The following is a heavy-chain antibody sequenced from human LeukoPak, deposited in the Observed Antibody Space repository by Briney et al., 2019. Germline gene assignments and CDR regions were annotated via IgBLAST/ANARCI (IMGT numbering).Heavy chain of an antibody. V-gene: IGHV4-34*01. D-gene: IGHD6-13*01. Sequence: SETLPLTCAVYGGSFSGYYWSWIRQPPGKGLEWIGEINHSGSTNYNPSLKSRVTISVDTSKNQFSLKLSSVTAADTAVYYCARDGVPLHSSSWYYWFDPWAREPWSPSPQ. CDR2: INHSGST. CDR3: ARDGVPLHSSSWYYWFDP. CDR1: GGSFSGYY. J-gene: IGHJ5*02.